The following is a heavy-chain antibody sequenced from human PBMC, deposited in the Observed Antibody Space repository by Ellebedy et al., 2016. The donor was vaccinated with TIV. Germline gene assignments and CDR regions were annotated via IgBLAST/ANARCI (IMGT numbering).Heavy chain of an antibody. CDR2: IWFDGSKE. Sequence: PGGFLRLSCAAPGFTFGRYGRHWVRQAPGKGLEWVAVIWFDGSKEFYADSVKGRFTISRDDSKNEVFLQMSSLRAEDTAVYYCARPSYQLLSYYFDSWGQGTLVTVSS. V-gene: IGHV3-33*01. D-gene: IGHD2-2*01. CDR1: GFTFGRYG. CDR3: ARPSYQLLSYYFDS. J-gene: IGHJ4*02.